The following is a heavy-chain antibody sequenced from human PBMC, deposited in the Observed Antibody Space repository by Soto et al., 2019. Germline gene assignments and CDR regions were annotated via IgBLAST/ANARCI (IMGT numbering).Heavy chain of an antibody. V-gene: IGHV3-23*01. CDR1: GFTFSSYA. CDR2: ISGSGGST. CDR3: AKAGIAVAGHRAWFDP. J-gene: IGHJ5*02. D-gene: IGHD6-19*01. Sequence: EVQLLESGGGLVQPGGSLRLSCAASGFTFSSYAMSWVRQAPGKGLEWVSAISGSGGSTYYADSVKGRFTISRDNSKNTLYLQMNSLRAEDTAVYYCAKAGIAVAGHRAWFDPWGQGTLVTVSS.